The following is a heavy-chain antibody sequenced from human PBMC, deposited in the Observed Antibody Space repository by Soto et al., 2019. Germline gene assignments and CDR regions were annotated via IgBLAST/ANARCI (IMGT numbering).Heavy chain of an antibody. CDR3: ATQSRYCSVVSCSSATWFYT. J-gene: IGHJ5*02. CDR1: GYTLTELY. V-gene: IGHV1-24*01. D-gene: IGHD2-15*01. Sequence: ASVKVSCKVSGYTLTELYMHLVRQAPGKELEWMGGFDPEDGETIYAQKFQGRVTMTEDTSTDTAYMELSSLRSEDTAVYYCATQSRYCSVVSCSSATWFYTWGLETVLTISA. CDR2: FDPEDGET.